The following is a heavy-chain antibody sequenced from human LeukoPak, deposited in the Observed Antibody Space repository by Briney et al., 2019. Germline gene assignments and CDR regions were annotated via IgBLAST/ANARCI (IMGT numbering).Heavy chain of an antibody. D-gene: IGHD1-26*01. CDR2: IYSGGST. CDR3: AREAVGATGEVDY. CDR1: GFTVSSNY. Sequence: PGGSLRLSCAASGFTVSSNYMSWVRQAPGKGLEWVSIIYSGGSTYSADSVKGRFTISRDNSKNTLYLQMNSLRAEETAVYYCAREAVGATGEVDYWGQGTLVTVSS. J-gene: IGHJ4*02. V-gene: IGHV3-53*01.